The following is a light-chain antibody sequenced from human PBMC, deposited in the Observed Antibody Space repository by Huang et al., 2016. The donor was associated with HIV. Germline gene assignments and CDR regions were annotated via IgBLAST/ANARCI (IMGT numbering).Light chain of an antibody. V-gene: IGKV3-15*01. CDR2: SES. CDR3: QQYHNWPT. CDR1: QSVSDS. Sequence: EIVMTQSPASLSVSPGERATLSCRASQSVSDSLAWYQRKPGQAPRLLIYSESIRAPGIPARFTGSGAGTEFTLTITSLQSEDFAIYYCQQYHNWPTFSQGTRLEIK. J-gene: IGKJ5*01.